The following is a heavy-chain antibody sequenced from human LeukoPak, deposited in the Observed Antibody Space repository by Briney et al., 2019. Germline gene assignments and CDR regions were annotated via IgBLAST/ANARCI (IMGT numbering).Heavy chain of an antibody. CDR2: IRQDGSEK. D-gene: IGHD3-22*01. J-gene: IGHJ4*02. Sequence: GGSLRLSCAASGFTFSSYGMSWVRQAPGKGLEWVANIRQDGSEKYYVDSVKGRFTISRDNAKNSLYLQMNSLRAEDTAAYYCARDIGVYYYDSSGYAFDYWGQGTLVTVSS. V-gene: IGHV3-7*01. CDR1: GFTFSSYG. CDR3: ARDIGVYYYDSSGYAFDY.